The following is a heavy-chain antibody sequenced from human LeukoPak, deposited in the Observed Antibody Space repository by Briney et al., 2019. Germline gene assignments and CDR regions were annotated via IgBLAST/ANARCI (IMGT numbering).Heavy chain of an antibody. D-gene: IGHD6-13*01. V-gene: IGHV4-59*01. CDR1: GGSITNYY. CDR3: ASGGAGIAAAP. J-gene: IGHJ3*01. CDR2: IYYSGST. Sequence: SETLSLTCTVSGGSITNYYWSWIRQPPGEGLEWIGYIYYSGSTNYHPSLKSRVTMSVDTSKNQFSLKLTSVTAADTAVYYCASGGAGIAAAPWGQGTMVTVSS.